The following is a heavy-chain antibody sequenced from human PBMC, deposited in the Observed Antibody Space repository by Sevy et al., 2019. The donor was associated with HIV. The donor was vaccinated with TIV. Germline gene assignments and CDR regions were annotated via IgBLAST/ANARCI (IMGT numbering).Heavy chain of an antibody. V-gene: IGHV1-69*13. Sequence: ASVKVSCKASGGTFSSYAISWVRQAPGQGLEWMGGIIPIFGTANYAQKFQGIVTITADESTSTAYMELSSLRSEDTAVYYCARCCYDCLKANYGMDVWGQGTTVTVSS. CDR2: IIPIFGTA. CDR3: ARCCYDCLKANYGMDV. D-gene: IGHD3-3*01. J-gene: IGHJ6*02. CDR1: GGTFSSYA.